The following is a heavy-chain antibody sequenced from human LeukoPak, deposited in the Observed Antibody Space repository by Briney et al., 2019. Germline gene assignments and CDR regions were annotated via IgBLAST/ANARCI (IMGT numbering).Heavy chain of an antibody. D-gene: IGHD2-8*01. CDR2: ISSSSSTI. J-gene: IGHJ4*02. CDR1: GFTFSSYS. CDR3: ARFVLMVYAPVFDY. Sequence: GGSLRISCAASGFTFSSYSMNWVRQAPGKGLQWVSYISSSSSTIYYADSVKGRFTISRDNAKNSLYLQMNSLRAEDTAVYYCARFVLMVYAPVFDYWGQGTLVTVSS. V-gene: IGHV3-48*01.